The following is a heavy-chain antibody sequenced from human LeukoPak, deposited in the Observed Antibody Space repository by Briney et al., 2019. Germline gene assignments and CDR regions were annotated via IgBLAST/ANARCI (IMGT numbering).Heavy chain of an antibody. Sequence: GGPLRLSCAASGFTVSGNYMSWVRQAPGKGLEWVSVMYSNGNTYYADSVRGRFTISRDNSKNTVFLQMNSLRAEDTAVYYCARRAGSDYWGQGTLVTVSS. J-gene: IGHJ4*02. V-gene: IGHV3-53*01. CDR2: MYSNGNT. CDR3: ARRAGSDY. CDR1: GFTVSGNY. D-gene: IGHD6-13*01.